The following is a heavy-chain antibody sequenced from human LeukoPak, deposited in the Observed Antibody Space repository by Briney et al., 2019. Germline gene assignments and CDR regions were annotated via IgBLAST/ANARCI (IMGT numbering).Heavy chain of an antibody. V-gene: IGHV4-39*07. CDR3: ARQTRIGSGSRHPRFDP. J-gene: IGHJ5*02. CDR1: GGSISSSSYY. Sequence: SETLSLTCTVSGGSISSSSYYWGWIRQPPGKGLEWTGSIYYSGSTYYNPSLKSRVTISVDTSKNQFSLKLSSVTAADTAVYYCARQTRIGSGSRHPRFDPWGQGTLVTVSS. D-gene: IGHD3-10*01. CDR2: IYYSGST.